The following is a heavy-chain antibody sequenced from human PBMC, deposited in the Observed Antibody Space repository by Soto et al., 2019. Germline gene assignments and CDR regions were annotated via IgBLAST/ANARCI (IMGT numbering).Heavy chain of an antibody. V-gene: IGHV1-69*13. J-gene: IGHJ6*02. CDR1: GGTFSSHA. CDR2: IIPIFGTT. CDR3: GSVGYCSSTNCYVMEV. Sequence: SVKVSCKASGGTFSSHAISWVRQAPGRGLEWMGGIIPIFGTTNYAQNFRARVTITAVESTSTAYMELSSLTSEDTAVYYCGSVGYCSSTNCYVMEVWGPGTTVTAP. D-gene: IGHD2-2*03.